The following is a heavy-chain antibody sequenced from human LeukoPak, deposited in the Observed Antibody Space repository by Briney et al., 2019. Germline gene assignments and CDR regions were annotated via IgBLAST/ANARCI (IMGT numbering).Heavy chain of an antibody. CDR2: IYYSGST. V-gene: IGHV4-59*08. D-gene: IGHD3-10*01. CDR3: ARYGVTIVRGGKYYFDN. CDR1: GGSISGYY. J-gene: IGHJ4*02. Sequence: SETLSLTCTVSGGSISGYYWSWIRQPPGKGLEWIGYIYYSGSTNYSPSLKSRVTISVDTSKNQFSLKLTSVTAADTAVYYCARYGVTIVRGGKYYFDNWGQGTLVTVSS.